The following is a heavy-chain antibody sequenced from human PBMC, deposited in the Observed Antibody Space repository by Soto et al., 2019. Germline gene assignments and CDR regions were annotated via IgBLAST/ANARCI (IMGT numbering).Heavy chain of an antibody. D-gene: IGHD6-19*01. J-gene: IGHJ4*02. CDR3: ASQASGWDPDY. CDR1: GGSISSGGYY. V-gene: IGHV4-31*01. Sequence: QVQLQESGPGLVKPSQTLSLTCTVSGGSISSGGYYWSWLRQHPGKGLEWIGYIFDSGTTYYNPSLKSLVTISVDPSKSQFSLRLTSVTATDTAVYYCASQASGWDPDYWGQGTLVTVSS. CDR2: IFDSGTT.